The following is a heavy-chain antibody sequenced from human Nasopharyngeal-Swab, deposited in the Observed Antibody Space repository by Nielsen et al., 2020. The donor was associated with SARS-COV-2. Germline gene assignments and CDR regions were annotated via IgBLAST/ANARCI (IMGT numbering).Heavy chain of an antibody. CDR1: GGSISSYY. CDR3: AASSPPYYYDSSGYEFDY. Sequence: ESLKISCTVSGGSISSYYWSWIRQPPGKGLEWIGYIYYSGSTNYNPSLKSRVTISVDTSKNQFSLKLSSVTAADTAVYYCAASSPPYYYDSSGYEFDYWGQGTLVTVSS. D-gene: IGHD3-22*01. V-gene: IGHV4-59*01. CDR2: IYYSGST. J-gene: IGHJ4*02.